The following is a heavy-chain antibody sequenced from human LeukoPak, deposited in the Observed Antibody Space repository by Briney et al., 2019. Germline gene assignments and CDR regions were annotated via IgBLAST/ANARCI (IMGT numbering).Heavy chain of an antibody. J-gene: IGHJ5*02. CDR2: ISGYNGNT. D-gene: IGHD3-16*01. CDR3: ARTSHESVLYWSDP. V-gene: IGHV1-18*01. CDR1: GYTFPTYG. Sequence: VKVSCKASGYTFPTYGIGWVRQAPGQGLEWMGWISGYNGNTNYAQKFQGRVTMTTDTSTSTAYMELRSLRSDDTAVYYCARTSHESVLYWSDPWGQGTLVNVSS.